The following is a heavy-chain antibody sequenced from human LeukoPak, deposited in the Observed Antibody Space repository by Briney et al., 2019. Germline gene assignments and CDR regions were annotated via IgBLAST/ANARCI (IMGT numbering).Heavy chain of an antibody. V-gene: IGHV3-21*01. CDR3: ARGGRNYPPGY. CDR2: ISSSGSYV. Sequence: GGSLRLSCAASGFTFNNYIMNWVRQAPGKGLEWVSSISSSGSYVYYADSVRGRFTISRDNAKNSLYLQMNSLRAGDTAVYYCARGGRNYPPGYWGQGTLVTVSS. D-gene: IGHD1-7*01. J-gene: IGHJ4*02. CDR1: GFTFNNYI.